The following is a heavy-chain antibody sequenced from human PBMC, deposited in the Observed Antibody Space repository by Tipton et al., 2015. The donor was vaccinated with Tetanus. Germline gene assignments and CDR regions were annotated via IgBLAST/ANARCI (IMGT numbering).Heavy chain of an antibody. J-gene: IGHJ4*02. V-gene: IGHV4-34*01. Sequence: TLYLTCAVYGGYFSNYFWRWIRQPPGKGLEWIGEISPSGNTNYNPTLKSRVTISADTPRKQFSLTLSSVTAADTAVYYCARGSGWADFWGQGTQVTVSS. CDR2: ISPSGNT. CDR3: ARGSGWADF. D-gene: IGHD6-19*01. CDR1: GGYFSNYF.